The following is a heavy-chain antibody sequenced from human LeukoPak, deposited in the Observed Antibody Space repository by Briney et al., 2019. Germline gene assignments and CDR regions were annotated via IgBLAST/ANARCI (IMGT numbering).Heavy chain of an antibody. V-gene: IGHV1-46*01. Sequence: ASVKVSCKASGYTFTSYYMHWVRQAPGQGLEWMGIINPSGGSTSYAQKFQGRVTMTRDTSASTVYMVLSSLRSEDTAVYYCARDRQEYQLLSDYYGMDAWGKGTTVTVSS. CDR2: INPSGGST. CDR3: ARDRQEYQLLSDYYGMDA. D-gene: IGHD2-2*01. J-gene: IGHJ6*04. CDR1: GYTFTSYY.